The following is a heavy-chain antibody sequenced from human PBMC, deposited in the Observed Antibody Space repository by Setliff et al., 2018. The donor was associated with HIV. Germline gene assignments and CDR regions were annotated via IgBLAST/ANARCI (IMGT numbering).Heavy chain of an antibody. Sequence: SETLSLTCTVSGGSISSGGSYWSWIRQRPGKGLEWIGYIYYSGNTYYNPSLKSRVVISVDRSRNQFSLKVSSVTAADTAVYYCARSLREYSYGSPDYWGPGTLVTVSS. D-gene: IGHD5-18*01. CDR3: ARSLREYSYGSPDY. CDR1: GGSISSGGSY. J-gene: IGHJ4*02. V-gene: IGHV4-31*03. CDR2: IYYSGNT.